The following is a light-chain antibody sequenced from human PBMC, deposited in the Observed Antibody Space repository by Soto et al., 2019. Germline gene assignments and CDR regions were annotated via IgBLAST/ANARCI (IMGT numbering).Light chain of an antibody. CDR3: LQDYNYPWT. CDR1: QGISRW. J-gene: IGKJ1*01. CDR2: TAS. V-gene: IGKV1-12*01. Sequence: IQMTQSPSSVSASVGDRVTITCRASQGISRWLAWYQQKPGKAPKLLIYTASRLQSGVPSRFSGSGSGTDFTLTISSLQPEDSATYYCLQDYNYPWTFGQGTKVAIK.